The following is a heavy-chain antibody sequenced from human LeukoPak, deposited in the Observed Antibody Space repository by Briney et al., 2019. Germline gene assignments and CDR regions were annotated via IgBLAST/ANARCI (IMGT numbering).Heavy chain of an antibody. V-gene: IGHV1-69*05. CDR3: ARAGVVVPAARGYFDL. CDR1: GGTFISYA. Sequence: SXKVSCKASGGTFISYAISWVRQAPGQGLEWMGGIIPIFGTANYAQKFQGRVTITTDESTSTAYMELSSLRSEDTAVYYCARAGVVVPAARGYFDLWGRGTLVTVSS. J-gene: IGHJ2*01. D-gene: IGHD2-2*01. CDR2: IIPIFGTA.